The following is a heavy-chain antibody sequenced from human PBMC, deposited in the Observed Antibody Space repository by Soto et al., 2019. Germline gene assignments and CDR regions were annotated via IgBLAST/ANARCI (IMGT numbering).Heavy chain of an antibody. CDR3: AKPPTIFGRWNGPFDY. J-gene: IGHJ4*02. CDR1: GFTFSSYG. D-gene: IGHD3-3*01. V-gene: IGHV3-30*18. CDR2: ISYDGSNK. Sequence: QVQLVESGGGVVQPGRSLRLSCAASGFTFSSYGMHWVRQAPGKGLEWVAVISYDGSNKYYADSVKGRFTISRDNSKNTLYLQMNSLRAEDTAVYYCAKPPTIFGRWNGPFDYWGQGTLVTVSS.